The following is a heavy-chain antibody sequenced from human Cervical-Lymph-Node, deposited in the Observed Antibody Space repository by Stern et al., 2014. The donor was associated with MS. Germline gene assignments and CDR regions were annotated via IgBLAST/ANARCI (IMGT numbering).Heavy chain of an antibody. Sequence: QVQLQESGPGLVKPSQTLSLTCTVSGGSISSGGYYWSWIRQHPGKGLEWIGYIYYSGSTYYNPSLKSRVTISVDTSKNQFSLKLSSVTAADTAVYYCARSLVVVAATYFDYWGQGTLVTVSS. J-gene: IGHJ4*02. D-gene: IGHD2-15*01. V-gene: IGHV4-31*03. CDR3: ARSLVVVAATYFDY. CDR1: GGSISSGGYY. CDR2: IYYSGST.